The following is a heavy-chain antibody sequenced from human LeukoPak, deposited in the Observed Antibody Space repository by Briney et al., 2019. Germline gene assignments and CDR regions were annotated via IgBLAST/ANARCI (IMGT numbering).Heavy chain of an antibody. CDR3: ARWIYYFDS. D-gene: IGHD5-12*01. V-gene: IGHV3-23*01. Sequence: PGGSLRLSCAASGFTFRTYAMNWVRQAPGKGLEWVSAISSSSDSTLYADSVKGRFTISRDNSRNILYLQMNSLRAEDTAIYLCARWIYYFDSWGQGTLVIVSS. CDR1: GFTFRTYA. CDR2: ISSSSDST. J-gene: IGHJ4*02.